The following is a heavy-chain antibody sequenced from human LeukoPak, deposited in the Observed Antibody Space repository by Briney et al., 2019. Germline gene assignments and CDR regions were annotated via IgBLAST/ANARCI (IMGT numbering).Heavy chain of an antibody. CDR3: ARDPLGYSTTWSLGY. D-gene: IGHD6-13*01. Sequence: PGGSLRLSGAASGFTFSHYVMSWVRQAPGKRLEWVSGVSGNGGSTYYADSVKGRFTISRDSSKNTLFLQMNSLRAEDTAVYYCARDPLGYSTTWSLGYWGQGTLVTVSS. CDR2: VSGNGGST. J-gene: IGHJ4*02. V-gene: IGHV3-23*01. CDR1: GFTFSHYV.